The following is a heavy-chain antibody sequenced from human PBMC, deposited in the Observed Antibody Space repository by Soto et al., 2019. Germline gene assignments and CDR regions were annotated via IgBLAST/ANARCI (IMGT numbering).Heavy chain of an antibody. CDR2: ISGSGGST. CDR3: AKGRITLLEWAPNDY. J-gene: IGHJ4*02. D-gene: IGHD3-3*01. V-gene: IGHV3-23*01. Sequence: GGSLRLSCAASGFTFSSYAMSWVRQAPGKGLEWVSAISGSGGSTYYADSVKGRFTISRDNSKNTLYLQMNSLRAEDTALYYCAKGRITLLEWAPNDYWGQGTLVTVSS. CDR1: GFTFSSYA.